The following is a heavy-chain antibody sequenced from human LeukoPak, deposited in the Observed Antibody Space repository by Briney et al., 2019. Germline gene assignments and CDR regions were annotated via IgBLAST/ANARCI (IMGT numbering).Heavy chain of an antibody. CDR1: GGSISGYF. V-gene: IGHV4-59*08. Sequence: SETLSLTCTVSGGSISGYFWSWIRQPPGKGLEWIGYIYYSGSTSYNPSLKSRVTISVDTSKDQFSLKLTSVTAADTAVYYCAIHGVYNWNDYDFDVWGQGTMVTVSS. CDR2: IYYSGST. CDR3: AIHGVYNWNDYDFDV. D-gene: IGHD1-1*01. J-gene: IGHJ3*01.